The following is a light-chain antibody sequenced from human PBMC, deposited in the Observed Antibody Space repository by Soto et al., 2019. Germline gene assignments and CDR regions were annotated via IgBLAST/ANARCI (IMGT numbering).Light chain of an antibody. CDR3: KSYAGSNTYV. V-gene: IGLV2-8*01. J-gene: IGLJ1*01. Sequence: QSVLTQPASASGSPGQSVTISCTGTKNDIGVYDFVSWYQHHPGKAPRLIIYEVVQRPSGVHDRFSGSKSGNTASLNVSGLQAADEADYFCKSYAGSNTYVFGSGTKVTV. CDR1: KNDIGVYDF. CDR2: EVV.